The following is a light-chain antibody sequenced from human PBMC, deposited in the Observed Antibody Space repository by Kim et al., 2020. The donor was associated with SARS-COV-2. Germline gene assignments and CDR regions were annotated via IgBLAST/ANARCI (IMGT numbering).Light chain of an antibody. CDR1: QSVSSY. V-gene: IGKV3-11*01. CDR2: DAS. CDR3: QQRSTAIT. Sequence: LSLSPGERATLSCRASQSVSSYLAWYQQKPGQAPRLLIYDASNRATGIPARFSGSGSGTDFTLTISSLEPEDFAVYYCQQRSTAITFGQGTRLEIK. J-gene: IGKJ5*01.